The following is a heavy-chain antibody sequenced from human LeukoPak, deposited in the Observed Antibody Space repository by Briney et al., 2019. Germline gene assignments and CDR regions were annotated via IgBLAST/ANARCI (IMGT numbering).Heavy chain of an antibody. D-gene: IGHD5-12*01. V-gene: IGHV4-59*01. J-gene: IGHJ4*02. CDR3: AREEQWLRAFDY. CDR2: IYYSGST. CDR1: GGSISSYY. Sequence: SETLSLTCTVSGGSISSYYWSWIRQPPGKGLEWIGYIYYSGSTNYNPSLKSRVTISVDTSKNQLSLKLSSVTAADTAVYYCAREEQWLRAFDYWGQGTLVTVSS.